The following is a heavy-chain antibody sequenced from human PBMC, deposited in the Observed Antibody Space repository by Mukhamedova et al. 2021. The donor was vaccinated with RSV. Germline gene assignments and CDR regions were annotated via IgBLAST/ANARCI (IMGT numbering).Heavy chain of an antibody. J-gene: IGHJ4*02. V-gene: IGHV3-23*01. CDR2: LSGSGGST. Sequence: GKGLEWVSALSGSGGSTYYADSVKGRFTISRDNSKNTLYLQMNSLRAEHTAVYYCVKSPLAGHWRQGTLVTVSS. CDR3: VKSPLAGH.